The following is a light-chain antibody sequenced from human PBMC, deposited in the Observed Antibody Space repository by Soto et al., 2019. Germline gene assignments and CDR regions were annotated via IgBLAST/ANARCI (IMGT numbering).Light chain of an antibody. V-gene: IGLV2-8*01. CDR1: SSDVGGYKY. CDR3: CSYAGSNNYV. J-gene: IGLJ1*01. Sequence: QSALTQPPSASGSPGQSVTISCTGTSSDVGGYKYVSWFQQHPGKAPKLMICEVSKRPSGVPDRFSGSRSGNTASLTVSGFQAEDEADYYCCSYAGSNNYVFGTGTKLTVL. CDR2: EVS.